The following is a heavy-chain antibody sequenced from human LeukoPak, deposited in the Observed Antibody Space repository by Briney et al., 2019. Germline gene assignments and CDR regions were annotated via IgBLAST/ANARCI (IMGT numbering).Heavy chain of an antibody. CDR1: GGSFSGYY. Sequence: SSETLSLTCAVYGGSFSGYYWSWIRQPPGKGLEWIGEINHSGSTNYNPSLKSRVTISVDTSKNQFSLKLSSVTAADTAVYYCAREGRYFDRLLSNDAFDIWGQGTMVTVSS. J-gene: IGHJ3*02. V-gene: IGHV4-34*01. D-gene: IGHD3-9*01. CDR2: INHSGST. CDR3: AREGRYFDRLLSNDAFDI.